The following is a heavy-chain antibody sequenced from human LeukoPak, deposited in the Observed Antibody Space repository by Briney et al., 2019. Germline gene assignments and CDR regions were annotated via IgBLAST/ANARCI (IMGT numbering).Heavy chain of an antibody. CDR3: ARERPEIDY. CDR1: GFTFSSYE. Sequence: PGGSLRLSCAASGFTFSSYEMNWVRQAPGKGLEWVSYISSSGGTIYYADSVKGRFTISRDNAKNSLYLQMNSLRAEDTAVYYCARERPEIDYWGQGTLVTVSS. V-gene: IGHV3-48*03. CDR2: ISSSGGTI. J-gene: IGHJ4*02.